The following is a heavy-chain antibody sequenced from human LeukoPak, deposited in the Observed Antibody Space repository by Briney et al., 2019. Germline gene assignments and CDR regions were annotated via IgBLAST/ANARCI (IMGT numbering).Heavy chain of an antibody. V-gene: IGHV4-59*08. CDR1: GGSFSAYY. CDR2: IYYSGST. CDR3: ARHRASQTRWFDP. J-gene: IGHJ5*02. Sequence: SETLSLTCGVYGGSFSAYYWSWIRQPPGKGLEWIGYIYYSGSTNYNPSLKSRVTISVDTSKNQFSLKLSSVTAADTAVYYCARHRASQTRWFDPWGQGTLVTVSS.